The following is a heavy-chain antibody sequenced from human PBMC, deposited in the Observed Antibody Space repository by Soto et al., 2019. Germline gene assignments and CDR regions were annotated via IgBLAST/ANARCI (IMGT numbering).Heavy chain of an antibody. Sequence: GGSLRLSCAASGFTFSSYAMSWVRQAPGKGLEWVSAISGSGGSTYYADSVKGRFTISRDNSKNTLYLQMNSLRAEDTAVYYCAIRVDYYDSSGYPEYYFDYWGQGTLVTVSS. CDR1: GFTFSSYA. D-gene: IGHD3-22*01. J-gene: IGHJ4*02. CDR2: ISGSGGST. CDR3: AIRVDYYDSSGYPEYYFDY. V-gene: IGHV3-23*01.